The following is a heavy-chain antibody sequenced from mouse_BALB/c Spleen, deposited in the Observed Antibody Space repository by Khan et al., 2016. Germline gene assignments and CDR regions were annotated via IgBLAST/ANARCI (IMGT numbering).Heavy chain of an antibody. Sequence: EVQLVESGGGLVQPGGSLRLSCATSGFTFTDYYMSWFCQPPGKALEWLGFIRNKANGYTTEYSASVKGRFTISSDNSLSILYLQIYTMRAVDSATEYFARDHWGGFAYWGQGTLVTVSA. V-gene: IGHV7-3*02. J-gene: IGHJ3*01. CDR3: ARDHWGGFAY. CDR2: IRNKANGYTT. CDR1: GFTFTDYY.